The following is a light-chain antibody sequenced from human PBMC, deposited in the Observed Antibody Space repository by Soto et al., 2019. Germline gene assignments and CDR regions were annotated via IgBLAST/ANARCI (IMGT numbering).Light chain of an antibody. CDR1: QSLLHSNGYNY. J-gene: IGKJ5*01. Sequence: IVMTLSPLSLPVPPARPASIFCRSSQSLLHSNGYNYLDWYLQKPGQSPHLXIYLGSNRASGVPDRFSGSGSDTDFTLKISRVEPEDVGVYYCMQALQTPPTFGQGTRLEIK. V-gene: IGKV2-28*01. CDR3: MQALQTPPT. CDR2: LGS.